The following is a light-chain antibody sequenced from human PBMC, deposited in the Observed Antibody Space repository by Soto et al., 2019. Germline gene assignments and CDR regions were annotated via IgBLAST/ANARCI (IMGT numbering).Light chain of an antibody. V-gene: IGKV3-20*01. Sequence: EIVLTQSPGTLSFSPGERATLSCRASQSITNSYLAWYQQKPGQAPRLLVYGASSRATGIPDRFSDSGSGTDFTLTISRLEPEDCAVYYCQQYGSSGFTFGPGTKVDVK. J-gene: IGKJ3*01. CDR2: GAS. CDR3: QQYGSSGFT. CDR1: QSITNSY.